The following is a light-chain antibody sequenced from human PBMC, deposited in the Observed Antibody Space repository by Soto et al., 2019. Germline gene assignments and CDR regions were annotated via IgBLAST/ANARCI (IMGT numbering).Light chain of an antibody. CDR3: AAWDDSLSGL. CDR2: RNN. V-gene: IGLV1-47*01. CDR1: SSNIGSNY. J-gene: IGLJ1*01. Sequence: QAVVPQPPSASGTPGQRVTISCSGSSSNIGSNYVYWYQQLPGTAPKLLIYRNNQRPSGVPDRFSGSKSGTSASLAISGLRSEDEADYYCAAWDDSLSGLFGTGTKLTVL.